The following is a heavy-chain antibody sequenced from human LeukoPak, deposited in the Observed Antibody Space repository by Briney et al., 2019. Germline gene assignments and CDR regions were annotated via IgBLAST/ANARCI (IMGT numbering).Heavy chain of an antibody. J-gene: IGHJ4*02. D-gene: IGHD2-2*01. CDR3: AKMTYLGYCSSTSCPPGYFDY. CDR2: ISGSGGST. CDR1: GFTFSSYA. V-gene: IGHV3-23*01. Sequence: GGSLRLSCAASGFTFSSYAMSWVRQAPGKGLEWVSAISGSGGSTYYADSVKGRFTISRDNSKNTLYLQMNSLRAEDTAVYYCAKMTYLGYCSSTSCPPGYFDYWGQGTLVTVSS.